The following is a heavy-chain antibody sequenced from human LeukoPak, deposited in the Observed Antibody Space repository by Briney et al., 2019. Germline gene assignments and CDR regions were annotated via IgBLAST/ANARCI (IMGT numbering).Heavy chain of an antibody. CDR2: IDYSGIT. Sequence: SEALSLTCTVSGGSISSYYWSWIRQPPEKGLEWIGDIDYSGITNYNPSLKSRVTISVETSKNRFSLKLSSVTAADTAVYYCARGGAAADYWGQGTLVTVSS. V-gene: IGHV4-59*01. D-gene: IGHD6-13*01. CDR1: GGSISSYY. J-gene: IGHJ4*02. CDR3: ARGGAAADY.